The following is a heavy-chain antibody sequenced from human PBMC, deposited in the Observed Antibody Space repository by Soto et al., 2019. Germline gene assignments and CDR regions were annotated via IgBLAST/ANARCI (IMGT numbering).Heavy chain of an antibody. D-gene: IGHD3-16*01. Sequence: PGGSLRLSCAAPGFTFSSYGMHWVRQAPGKGLEWVAVISYDVSNKYYADSVKGRFTISRDNSKNTLYLQMNSLRAEDTAVYYCARGIYDYVWGRSPGFDYWGQGTLVTVSS. CDR3: ARGIYDYVWGRSPGFDY. CDR2: ISYDVSNK. CDR1: GFTFSSYG. V-gene: IGHV3-30*03. J-gene: IGHJ4*02.